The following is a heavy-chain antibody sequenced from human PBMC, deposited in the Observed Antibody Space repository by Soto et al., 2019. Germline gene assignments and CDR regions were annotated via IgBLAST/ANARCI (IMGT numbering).Heavy chain of an antibody. D-gene: IGHD2-15*01. CDR1: GVTFSSYG. Sequence: GGSLRLSCAASGVTFSSYGMHWVRQAPGKGLEWVAVISYDGSNKYYADSVKGRFTISRDNSKNTLYLQMNSLRAEDTAVYYCANGYCSGGSCFSDYYCFCYMDVWGKGSTVTLSS. J-gene: IGHJ6*03. V-gene: IGHV3-30*18. CDR3: ANGYCSGGSCFSDYYCFCYMDV. CDR2: ISYDGSNK.